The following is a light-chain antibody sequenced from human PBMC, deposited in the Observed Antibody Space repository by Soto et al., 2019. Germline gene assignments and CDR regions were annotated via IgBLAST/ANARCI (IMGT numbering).Light chain of an antibody. J-gene: IGLJ1*01. CDR2: QDS. CDR3: QAWDSSTAV. Sequence: SYELTQPPSVSVSPGQTASITCSGDKLGDKYACWYQQKPGQSPVLVIYQDSKRPSGIPERFSGSNSRNTATLTISGTQAMDEADYYCQAWDSSTAVFGTGTKLTGL. V-gene: IGLV3-1*01. CDR1: KLGDKY.